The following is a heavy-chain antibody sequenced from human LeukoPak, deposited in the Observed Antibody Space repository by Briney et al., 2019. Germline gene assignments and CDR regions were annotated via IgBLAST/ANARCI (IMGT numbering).Heavy chain of an antibody. J-gene: IGHJ4*02. V-gene: IGHV3-7*01. CDR1: GFTFTSYW. CDR3: ARNYYYRFDY. Sequence: GGSLRLFCAASGFTFTSYWMTWVRQAPGKGLEWVANIKHDGSVKNYVDSLRGRFTISRDNAKDSLYLQMNSLRAEDTAVYFCARNYYYRFDYWGQGTLVAVSS. CDR2: IKHDGSVK. D-gene: IGHD3-10*01.